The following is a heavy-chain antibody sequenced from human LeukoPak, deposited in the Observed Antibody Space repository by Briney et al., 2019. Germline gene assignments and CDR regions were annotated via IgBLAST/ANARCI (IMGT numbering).Heavy chain of an antibody. CDR3: ARLLDNDSSGDPDTFDM. V-gene: IGHV4-59*11. D-gene: IGHD3-22*01. CDR2: IYYSGRT. CDR1: GGSIRSHY. J-gene: IGHJ3*02. Sequence: PSETLLLTCTISGGSIRSHYGTWIRQPPGKGLERIGFIYYSGRTRHNLSLQGRITISVDTSENNFSLKLTSVSADDPAVLYWARLLDNDSSGDPDTFDMWGQGTVVTVSS.